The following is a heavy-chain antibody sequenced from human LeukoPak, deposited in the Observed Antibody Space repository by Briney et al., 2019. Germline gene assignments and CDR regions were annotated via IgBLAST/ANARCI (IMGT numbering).Heavy chain of an antibody. CDR1: GGSLSAYY. J-gene: IGHJ6*02. CDR2: VYRTVNT. D-gene: IGHD3-9*01. V-gene: IGHV4-4*07. Sequence: SETLSLTCGVSGGSLSAYYWSWIRQPAGKGLGWIGRVYRTVNTNYNPSLHSRVTMSVDTSKIQLSLRLRSVTAADTAVYFCARDDFEYSVHYGMDVWGQGTAVTVSS. CDR3: ARDDFEYSVHYGMDV.